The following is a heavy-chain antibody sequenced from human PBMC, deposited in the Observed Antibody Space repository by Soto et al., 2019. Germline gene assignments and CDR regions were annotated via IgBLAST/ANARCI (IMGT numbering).Heavy chain of an antibody. V-gene: IGHV3-11*01. J-gene: IGHJ4*02. CDR3: ARSGITGTISDY. D-gene: IGHD1-20*01. CDR2: ISGSGSTI. Sequence: GGSLRLSCAASGFTFSDYYMSWIRQAPGKGLEWLSYISGSGSTIYYADSVKGRFTISRDNARNSLNLQMNSLRAEDTAVYYCARSGITGTISDYWGQGTLVTVSS. CDR1: GFTFSDYY.